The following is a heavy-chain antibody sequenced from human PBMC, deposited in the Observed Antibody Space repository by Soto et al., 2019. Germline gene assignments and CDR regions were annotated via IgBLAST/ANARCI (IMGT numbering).Heavy chain of an antibody. J-gene: IGHJ6*02. CDR1: GFTFSSYA. CDR2: ISYDGSNK. V-gene: IGHV3-30-3*01. CDR3: ARERGDSSGYYPTFGMDV. D-gene: IGHD3-22*01. Sequence: QVQLVESGGGVVQPGRSLRLSCAASGFTFSSYAMHWVRQAPGKGLEWVAVISYDGSNKYYADSVKVRFTISRDNSKNPVYLQMNRLRAEDTAVYYCARERGDSSGYYPTFGMDVWGQGTTVTVSS.